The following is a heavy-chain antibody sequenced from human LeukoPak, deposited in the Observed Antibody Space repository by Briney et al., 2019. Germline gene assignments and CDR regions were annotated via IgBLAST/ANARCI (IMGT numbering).Heavy chain of an antibody. CDR1: GFTFSSYS. CDR3: ARGNSDYDHDY. Sequence: PGGSLSLSCAASGFTFSSYSMNWVRQARGKGLEWVSSISTTSRYIYYADSVKGRFTVSRDNAKNSLSLQMNSLRAEDTAVYYCARGNSDYDHDYWGQGTLVTVSS. D-gene: IGHD4-11*01. V-gene: IGHV3-21*01. CDR2: ISTTSRYI. J-gene: IGHJ4*02.